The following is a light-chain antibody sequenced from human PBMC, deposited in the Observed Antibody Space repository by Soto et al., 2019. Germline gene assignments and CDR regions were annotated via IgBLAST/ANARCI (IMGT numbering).Light chain of an antibody. CDR3: CSYAGSSV. J-gene: IGLJ1*01. V-gene: IGLV2-11*01. CDR2: DVS. Sequence: QSVLTQPRSVSGSPGQSVTISCTGTSSDVGGYNYVSWYQQHPGKAPKLMIYDVSKRPSGVPDRFSGSKSGNTASLTISGHPAEDEADYYCCSYAGSSVFGTGTKVTVL. CDR1: SSDVGGYNY.